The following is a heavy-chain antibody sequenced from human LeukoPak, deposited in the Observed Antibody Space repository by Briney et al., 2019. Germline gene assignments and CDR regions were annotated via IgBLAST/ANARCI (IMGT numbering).Heavy chain of an antibody. J-gene: IGHJ3*02. CDR2: IYYSGST. CDR1: GGSISSGGYS. CDR3: ARGYGGYYDAFDI. Sequence: SETLSLTCTVSGGSISSGGYSWSWIRQPPGKGLEWIGYIYYSGSTYYNPSLKSRVTISVDTSKNQFSLKLSSVTAADTAVYYCARGYGGYYDAFDIWGQGTMVTVSS. D-gene: IGHD4-23*01. V-gene: IGHV4-30-4*07.